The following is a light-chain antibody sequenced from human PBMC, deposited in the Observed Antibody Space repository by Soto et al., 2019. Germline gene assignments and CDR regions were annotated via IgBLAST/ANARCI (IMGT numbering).Light chain of an antibody. CDR1: QSVSSSY. Sequence: EIVLTQSPGTLSLSPGERATLSCRASQSVSSSYLAWYQQKPGQAPRLLIYGASSRATGIPDRFSGSGSGTDFTLTSSSLEPEDFAVYYCQQSGSSPPTWTFGQGTKVEI. V-gene: IGKV3-20*01. CDR2: GAS. CDR3: QQSGSSPPTWT. J-gene: IGKJ1*01.